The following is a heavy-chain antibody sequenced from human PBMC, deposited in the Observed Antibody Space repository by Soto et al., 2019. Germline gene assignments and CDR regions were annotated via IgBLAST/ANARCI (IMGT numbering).Heavy chain of an antibody. CDR3: AKDGWELLRGFDP. Sequence: EVQLLESGGGLVQPGGSLRLSCAASGFTFRNYAMSWVRQAPGKGLEWVSAISGSVSSTYYADSVKGRFTISRDHSKNTLYLQMSNLRAEDTAVYYCAKDGWELLRGFDPWGQGTLVTVSS. CDR2: ISGSVSST. CDR1: GFTFRNYA. V-gene: IGHV3-23*01. J-gene: IGHJ5*02. D-gene: IGHD1-26*01.